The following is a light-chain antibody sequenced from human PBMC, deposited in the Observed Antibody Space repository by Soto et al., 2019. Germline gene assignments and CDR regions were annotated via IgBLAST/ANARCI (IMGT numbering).Light chain of an antibody. CDR2: GAS. J-gene: IGKJ1*01. CDR3: QQYNNWPPVT. Sequence: EIVLTQSPGTLSLSPGERATLSCRASQSVGSSYLAWYQQKPGQAPRVLIYGASNRATGIPDRFSGSGSGTEFTLTISSLQSEDFAVYYCQQYNNWPPVTFGQGTKVDIK. CDR1: QSVGSSY. V-gene: IGKV3-20*01.